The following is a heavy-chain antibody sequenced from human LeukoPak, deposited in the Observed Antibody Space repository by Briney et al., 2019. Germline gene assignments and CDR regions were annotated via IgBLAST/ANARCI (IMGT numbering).Heavy chain of an antibody. D-gene: IGHD6-6*01. V-gene: IGHV4-59*12. CDR1: GGSISSYY. CDR2: IYYSGST. CDR3: ARENWRSKSIDFDS. Sequence: SETLSLTCTVSGGSISSYYWSWIRQPPGKGLEWIGYIYYSGSTNYNPSLKSRVTMTVDTSKNQFSLRLSSVTAADTAAYFCARENWRSKSIDFDSWGQGTLVTVSS. J-gene: IGHJ4*02.